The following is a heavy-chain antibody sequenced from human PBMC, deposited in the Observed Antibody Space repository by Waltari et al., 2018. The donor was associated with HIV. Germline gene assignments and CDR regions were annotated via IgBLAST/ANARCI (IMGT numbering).Heavy chain of an antibody. D-gene: IGHD6-13*01. V-gene: IGHV4-31*03. CDR2: IYYSGST. CDR1: GGSISSGRYY. J-gene: IGHJ6*02. CDR3: AASFNSSSWYYYYYYGMDV. Sequence: QVQLQESGPGLVKPSQTLSLTCTVSGGSISSGRYYWSWIRQPPGRGLEWIGYIYYSGSTYYNPSLKSRVTISVDTSKNQFSLKLSSVTAADTAVYYCAASFNSSSWYYYYYYGMDVWGQGTTVTVSS.